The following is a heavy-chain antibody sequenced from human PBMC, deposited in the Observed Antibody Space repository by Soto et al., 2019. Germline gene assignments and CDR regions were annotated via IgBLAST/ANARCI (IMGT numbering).Heavy chain of an antibody. J-gene: IGHJ4*02. V-gene: IGHV1-46*01. Sequence: ASVKVSCKASGYTFTTYYIHWVRQAPGQGLEWMGVINPSGDNRGYAQKFQDRLTMTSDTSTSTVYMELNTLTSEDTAVYYCARAGYSSSWYFFGYWGQGTQVTVSS. CDR1: GYTFTTYY. CDR2: INPSGDNR. CDR3: ARAGYSSSWYFFGY. D-gene: IGHD6-13*01.